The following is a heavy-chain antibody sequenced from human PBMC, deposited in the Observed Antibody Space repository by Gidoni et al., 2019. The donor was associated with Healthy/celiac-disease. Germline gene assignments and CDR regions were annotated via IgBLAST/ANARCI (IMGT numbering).Heavy chain of an antibody. V-gene: IGHV1-69*01. Sequence: QVPLVQSGAEVKKPGSSITVSCKASGGTFSSYAISWVRQAPGQGLEWMGGIIPIFGTANYAQKFQGRVTLTADEATSTAYMELSSLGSEYTAVYYCAREEGSSWYKSWGQGTLVTVSS. CDR1: GGTFSSYA. CDR2: IIPIFGTA. CDR3: AREEGSSWYKS. D-gene: IGHD6-13*01. J-gene: IGHJ4*02.